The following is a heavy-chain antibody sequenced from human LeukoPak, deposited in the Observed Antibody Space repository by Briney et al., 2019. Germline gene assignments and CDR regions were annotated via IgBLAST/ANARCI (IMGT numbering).Heavy chain of an antibody. CDR1: GFTFDDYA. CDR2: ISGDGGST. V-gene: IGHV3-43*02. J-gene: IGHJ3*02. CDR3: AKDMSRTMIGPHDAFDI. Sequence: RGSLRLSCAASGFTFDDYAMHWVRQAPGKGLEWVSLISGDGGSTYYADSVKGRFTISRDNSKNSLYLQMNSLRTEDTALYYCAKDMSRTMIGPHDAFDIWGQGTMVTVSS. D-gene: IGHD3-22*01.